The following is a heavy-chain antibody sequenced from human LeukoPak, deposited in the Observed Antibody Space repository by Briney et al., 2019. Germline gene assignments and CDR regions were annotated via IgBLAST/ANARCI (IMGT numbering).Heavy chain of an antibody. J-gene: IGHJ5*02. CDR3: ARVRQSEWELLSFDP. Sequence: SVKVSCKASGGTLSSYAISWVRQAPGQGLEWMGGIIPIFGTANYAQKFQGRVTITADESTSTAYMELSSLRSEDTAVYYCARVRQSEWELLSFDPWGQGTLVTVSS. CDR1: GGTLSSYA. V-gene: IGHV1-69*13. CDR2: IIPIFGTA. D-gene: IGHD1-26*01.